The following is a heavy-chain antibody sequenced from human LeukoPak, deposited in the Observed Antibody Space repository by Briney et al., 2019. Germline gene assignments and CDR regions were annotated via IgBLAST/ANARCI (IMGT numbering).Heavy chain of an antibody. CDR2: IIPIFGIA. CDR1: GGTFSSYA. D-gene: IGHD3-10*01. J-gene: IGHJ6*02. CDR3: ARSSKVLLWFGENYYYGKDV. V-gene: IGHV1-69*04. Sequence: SVKVSCKASGGTFSSYAISWVRQAPGQGLEWMGRIIPIFGIANYAQKFQGRVTITADKSTSTAYMELSSLRSEDTAVYYCARSSKVLLWFGENYYYGKDVWGQGTTVTVSS.